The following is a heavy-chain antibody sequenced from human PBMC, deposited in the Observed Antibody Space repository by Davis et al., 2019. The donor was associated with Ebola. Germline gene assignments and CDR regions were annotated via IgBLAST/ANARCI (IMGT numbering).Heavy chain of an antibody. CDR2: INHSGST. CDR3: AGKGGSYADY. D-gene: IGHD1-26*01. J-gene: IGHJ4*02. CDR1: GESFSGYY. V-gene: IGHV4-34*01. Sequence: SETLSLTCAVYGESFSGYYWSWIRQPPGKGLEWIGEINHSGSTNYDPSLKSRVTISVDTSKSQFSLKLSSVTAADTAVYYCAGKGGSYADYWGQGTLVTVSS.